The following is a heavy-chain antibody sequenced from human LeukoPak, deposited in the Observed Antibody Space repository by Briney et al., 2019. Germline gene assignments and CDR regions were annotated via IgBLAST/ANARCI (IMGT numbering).Heavy chain of an antibody. V-gene: IGHV1-69*04. Sequence: ASVKVSCKASGGTFSSYAISWVRQAPGQGLEWMGRIIPILGIANYAQKFQGRVTITADKSTSTAYMELSSLRSEDTAVYYCARLYIVVVPAAITPYGMDVWGQGTTVTVSS. CDR3: ARLYIVVVPAAITPYGMDV. D-gene: IGHD2-2*01. J-gene: IGHJ6*02. CDR2: IIPILGIA. CDR1: GGTFSSYA.